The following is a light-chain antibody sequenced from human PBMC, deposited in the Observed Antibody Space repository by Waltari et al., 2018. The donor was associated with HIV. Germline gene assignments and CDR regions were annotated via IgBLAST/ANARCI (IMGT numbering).Light chain of an antibody. V-gene: IGKV1-39*01. Sequence: DIQMTQSHSSLSASVRDRVTITCRASQSTSSYLNWYQQKPVKAPKLLIYAASSLQSGVPSRFSGSGSGTDFTLTISSLQPEDFATYYCQQTYSTPPTFGQGTKVEIK. CDR1: QSTSSY. CDR3: QQTYSTPPT. J-gene: IGKJ1*01. CDR2: AAS.